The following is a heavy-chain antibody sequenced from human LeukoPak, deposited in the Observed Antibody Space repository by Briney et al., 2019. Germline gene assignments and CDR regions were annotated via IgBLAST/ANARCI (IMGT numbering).Heavy chain of an antibody. CDR1: GYTFSNYG. J-gene: IGHJ4*02. Sequence: ASVKVSCKTSGYTFSNYGISWVRQAPGQGLEWMGCISAYSGNTNYAQKFQGRVTMTTDTSTTTVYMDLRRLRSDDTAVYYCARDAAHSGHYSGSFYWGQGTLVTVSS. CDR3: ARDAAHSGHYSGSFY. CDR2: ISAYSGNT. V-gene: IGHV1-18*01. D-gene: IGHD4-17*01.